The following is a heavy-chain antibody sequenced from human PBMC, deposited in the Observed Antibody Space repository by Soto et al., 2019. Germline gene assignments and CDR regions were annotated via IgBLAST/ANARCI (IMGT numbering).Heavy chain of an antibody. V-gene: IGHV4-34*01. CDR2: INHSGST. J-gene: IGHJ4*02. CDR3: ARLRCRGYPFDY. CDR1: GGSFSGYY. D-gene: IGHD5-18*01. Sequence: SETLSLTCAVYGGSFSGYYWSWIRQPPGKGLEWIGEINHSGSTNYNPSLKSRVTISVDTSKNQFALKLSSVTAADTAVYYCARLRCRGYPFDYWGQGTLVTVSS.